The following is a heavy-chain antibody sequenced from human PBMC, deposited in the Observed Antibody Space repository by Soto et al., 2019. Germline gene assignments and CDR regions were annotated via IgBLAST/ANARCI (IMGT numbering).Heavy chain of an antibody. D-gene: IGHD2-2*01. Sequence: PSETLSLTCTVSGGSISSYYWSWIRQHPGKGLEWIGYIYYSGSTYYNPSLESRVTLSVDTSKNQFSLKVSSVTAADTAVYYCARVTVVVPAAMEDYYYYYGMDVWGQGTTVTVSS. CDR1: GGSISSYY. J-gene: IGHJ6*02. CDR2: IYYSGST. V-gene: IGHV4-59*06. CDR3: ARVTVVVPAAMEDYYYYYGMDV.